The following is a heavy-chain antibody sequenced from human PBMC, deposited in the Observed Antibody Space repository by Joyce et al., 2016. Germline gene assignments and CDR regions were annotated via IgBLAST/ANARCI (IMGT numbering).Heavy chain of an antibody. V-gene: IGHV3-21*02. CDR3: ARGGLVYDYSMDV. CDR1: GFIFSTSI. J-gene: IGHJ6*02. D-gene: IGHD2-21*01. CDR2: ISCDRRLI. Sequence: EVQMVESGGGLVKPGGSLKISCAASGFIFSTSIMSWFRQAPGKVLYCVSAISCDRRLIFHAYSVRGRFTVARDNAENSLYLQMKSLRVEDTAVYFCARGGLVYDYSMDVWGQGTTVIVSS.